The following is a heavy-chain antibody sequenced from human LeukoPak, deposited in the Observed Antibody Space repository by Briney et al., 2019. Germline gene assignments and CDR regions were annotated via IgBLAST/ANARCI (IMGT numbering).Heavy chain of an antibody. CDR1: GFTFSGSA. CDR3: TRDRGTYNWSDP. CDR2: IDKKDNLYAT. V-gene: IGHV3-73*01. D-gene: IGHD2-15*01. J-gene: IGHJ5*02. Sequence: GGSLKLSCSASGFTFSGSAVHWVRQSSGKGLEWVGHIDKKDNLYATAYAESVKGRFTISRDDSKDTAFLHMDSLKTEDTALYYCTRDRGTYNWSDPWGQGTLVTVSS.